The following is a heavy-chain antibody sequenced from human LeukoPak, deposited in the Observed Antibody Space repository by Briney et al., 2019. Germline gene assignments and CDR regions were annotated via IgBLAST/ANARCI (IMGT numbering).Heavy chain of an antibody. V-gene: IGHV3-7*01. Sequence: SGGSLRLSCAASGFTFSSYWMSWVRQAPGKGLERVANIKRDGSEKYYVDSVKGRFTIYRDNAKNSLSLQMNSLRAEGTAVYYCARAGYDFWSGYWDLDYWGQGTLVTVSS. CDR2: IKRDGSEK. J-gene: IGHJ4*02. CDR1: GFTFSSYW. CDR3: ARAGYDFWSGYWDLDY. D-gene: IGHD3-3*01.